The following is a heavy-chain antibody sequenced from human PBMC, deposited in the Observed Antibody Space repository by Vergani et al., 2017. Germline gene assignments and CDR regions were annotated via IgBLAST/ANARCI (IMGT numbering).Heavy chain of an antibody. CDR1: GGTFSSYA. CDR3: ARDLGRGSGSYPFDP. Sequence: QVQLVQSGAEVKKPGSSVKVSCKASGGTFSSYAISWVRQAPGQGLEWMGGIIPIFGTAKYAQKVQGRVTITADESTSTAYMELSSLRSEDTAVYYCARDLGRGSGSYPFDPWGQGTLVTVSS. CDR2: IIPIFGTA. J-gene: IGHJ5*02. D-gene: IGHD3-10*01. V-gene: IGHV1-69*12.